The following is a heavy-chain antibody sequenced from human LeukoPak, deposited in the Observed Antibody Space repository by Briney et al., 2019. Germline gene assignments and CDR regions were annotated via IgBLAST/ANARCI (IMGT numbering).Heavy chain of an antibody. J-gene: IGHJ4*02. CDR2: ISYDGSNK. CDR3: ARVYASSSWYRLDY. D-gene: IGHD6-13*01. Sequence: GGSLRLSCAASGFTFSSYAMSWVRQAPGKGLEWVAVISYDGSNKYYADSVKGRFTISRGNSKNTLYLQMNSLRAEDTAVYYCARVYASSSWYRLDYWGQGTLVTVSS. V-gene: IGHV3-30*04. CDR1: GFTFSSYA.